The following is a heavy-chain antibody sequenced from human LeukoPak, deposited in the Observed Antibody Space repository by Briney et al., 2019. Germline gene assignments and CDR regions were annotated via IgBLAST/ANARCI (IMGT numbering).Heavy chain of an antibody. CDR2: IYYSGST. Sequence: KPSETLSLTCTVSGGSISSYYWSWIRQPPGKGLGWIGYIYYSGSTNYNPSLKSRVTISVDTSKNQFSLKLSSVTAADTAVYYCARTRVGATPYFDYWGQGTLVTVSS. J-gene: IGHJ4*02. CDR3: ARTRVGATPYFDY. V-gene: IGHV4-59*08. CDR1: GGSISSYY. D-gene: IGHD1-26*01.